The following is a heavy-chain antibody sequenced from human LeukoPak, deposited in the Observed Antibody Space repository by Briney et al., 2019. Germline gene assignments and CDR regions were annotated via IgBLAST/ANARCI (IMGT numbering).Heavy chain of an antibody. Sequence: GGSLRLSCAASGFTFSSYGMHWVRQAPGKGLEWVSAISGSGGSTYYADSVKGRFTISRDNSKNTLYLQMNSLRAEDTAVYYCAKAGSRQFDYWGQGTLVTVSS. CDR3: AKAGSRQFDY. V-gene: IGHV3-23*01. J-gene: IGHJ4*02. D-gene: IGHD3-10*01. CDR1: GFTFSSYG. CDR2: ISGSGGST.